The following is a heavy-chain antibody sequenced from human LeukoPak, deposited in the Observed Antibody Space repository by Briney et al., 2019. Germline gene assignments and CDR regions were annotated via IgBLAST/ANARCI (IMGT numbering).Heavy chain of an antibody. CDR3: ARSEINDYNRY. D-gene: IGHD3-16*01. Sequence: PSETLSLTCSVSGYSIKSGYHWAWIRPSPGKGVEWIGSIYQSGSTYDNPSLRSRVTMSMDTSKNQFSLKMRPVTAADTAVYYCARSEINDYNRYWGQGILVTVSS. CDR1: GYSIKSGYH. J-gene: IGHJ4*02. V-gene: IGHV4-38-2*02. CDR2: IYQSGST.